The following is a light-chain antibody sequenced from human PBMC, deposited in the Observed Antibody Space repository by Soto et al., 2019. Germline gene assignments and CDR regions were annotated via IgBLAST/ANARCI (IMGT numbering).Light chain of an antibody. CDR1: QSINIW. Sequence: DIQMTQSPSTLSASLGDRVTITCRASQSINIWLAWFQQKPGKAPKLLIYKASTLKSGVQSRFSGSGSGTEFTLTISSLQPDDFATYYCKHYNSYSEAFGQGTKVDIK. V-gene: IGKV1-5*03. J-gene: IGKJ1*01. CDR3: KHYNSYSEA. CDR2: KAS.